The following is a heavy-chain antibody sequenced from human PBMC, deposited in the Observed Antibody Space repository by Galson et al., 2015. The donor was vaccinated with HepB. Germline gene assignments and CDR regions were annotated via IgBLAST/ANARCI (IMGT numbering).Heavy chain of an antibody. V-gene: IGHV1-24*01. Sequence: SVKVSCKVSGYTLTELSMHWVRQAPGKGLEWMGGFDPEDGETIYAQKFQGRVTMTEDTSTDTAYMELSSLRSEDTAVYYCATSRKSFGVASDAFDIWGQGTMVTVSS. CDR1: GYTLTELS. CDR2: FDPEDGET. CDR3: ATSRKSFGVASDAFDI. J-gene: IGHJ3*02. D-gene: IGHD3-3*01.